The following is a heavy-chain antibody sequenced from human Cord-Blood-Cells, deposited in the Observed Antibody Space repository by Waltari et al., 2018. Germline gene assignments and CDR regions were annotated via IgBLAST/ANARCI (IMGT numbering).Heavy chain of an antibody. CDR2: TYYSGST. Sequence: QVQLQESGPGLVKPSQTLSLTCTVSGGSISSGGYYWSWIRQHPGKGLEWNGYTYYSGSTHYNPSLKSRVTISVDTSKNQFSLKLSSVTAADTAVYYCAREDTYYDILTGYQYNWFDPWGQGTLVTVSS. J-gene: IGHJ5*02. CDR1: GGSISSGGYY. V-gene: IGHV4-31*03. CDR3: AREDTYYDILTGYQYNWFDP. D-gene: IGHD3-9*01.